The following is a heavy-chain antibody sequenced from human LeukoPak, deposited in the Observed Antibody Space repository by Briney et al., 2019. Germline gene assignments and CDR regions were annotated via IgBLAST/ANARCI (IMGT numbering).Heavy chain of an antibody. J-gene: IGHJ4*02. CDR2: VNREGTTT. V-gene: IGHV3-74*03. Sequence: GGSLRLSCAASGFTFNTYWMHWVRQATGKGLVWVARVNREGTTTTYADSVKGRFTISRDNAKNTLYLQMNNLRAEDTAVYYCARDLDWILFDYWGQGTLVTFSS. D-gene: IGHD3-9*01. CDR3: ARDLDWILFDY. CDR1: GFTFNTYW.